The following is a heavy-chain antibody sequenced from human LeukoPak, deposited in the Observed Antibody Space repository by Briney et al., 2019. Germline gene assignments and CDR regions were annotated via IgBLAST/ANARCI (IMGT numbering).Heavy chain of an antibody. Sequence: PGGSLRLSCAASEFTFSDATIYWVRQVSGKGLEWLGHIRTKADTYATAVAASVKGRFTIARLDSKNTAYLQMNSLKSEDTAVYYCSGWDGSYEYWGQGTLVTVSS. J-gene: IGHJ4*02. CDR1: EFTFSDAT. V-gene: IGHV3-73*01. D-gene: IGHD3-10*01. CDR2: IRTKADTYAT. CDR3: SGWDGSYEY.